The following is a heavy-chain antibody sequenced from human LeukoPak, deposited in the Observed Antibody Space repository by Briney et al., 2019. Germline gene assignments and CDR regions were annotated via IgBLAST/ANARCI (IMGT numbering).Heavy chain of an antibody. J-gene: IGHJ4*02. CDR3: ARGLWFGDTPPGY. D-gene: IGHD3-10*01. V-gene: IGHV4-30-4*01. CDR2: IYYSGST. CDR1: GSSISSGDYY. Sequence: KPSETLSLTCTVSGSSISSGDYYWSWIRQPPGKGLEWIGYIYYSGSTYYNPSLKSRVTISVDTSKSQFSLKLSSVTAADTAVYYCARGLWFGDTPPGYWGQGTLVTVSS.